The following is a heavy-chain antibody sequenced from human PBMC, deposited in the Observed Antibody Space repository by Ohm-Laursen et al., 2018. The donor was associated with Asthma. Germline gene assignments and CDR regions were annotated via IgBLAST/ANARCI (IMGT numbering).Heavy chain of an antibody. D-gene: IGHD5-18*01. V-gene: IGHV4-59*01. CDR2: IYYSGST. J-gene: IGHJ4*02. CDR1: GGSISGYY. CDR3: ARNKGYSYGYPFDY. Sequence: SETLSLTCSVSGGSISGYYWSWVRQPPGKGLEWIGYIYYSGSTNYNPSLKSRVTISVDTSKNQFSLKMSSVTAADTAVYYCARNKGYSYGYPFDYWGQGTLVTVSS.